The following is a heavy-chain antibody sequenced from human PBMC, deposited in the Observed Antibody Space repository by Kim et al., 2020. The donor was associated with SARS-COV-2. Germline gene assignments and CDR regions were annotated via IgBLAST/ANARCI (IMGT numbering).Heavy chain of an antibody. CDR2: GNT. J-gene: IGHJ4*02. Sequence: GNTNYAQKLQGRVTMTTDTSTSTAYMELRSLRSDDTAVYYCARVSDYGAYWGQGTLVTVSS. CDR3: ARVSDYGAY. V-gene: IGHV1-18*01. D-gene: IGHD6-19*01.